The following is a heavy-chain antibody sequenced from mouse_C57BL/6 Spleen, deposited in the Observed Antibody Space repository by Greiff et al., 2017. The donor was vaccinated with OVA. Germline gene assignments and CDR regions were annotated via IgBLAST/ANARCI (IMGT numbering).Heavy chain of an antibody. Sequence: QVQLKESGPELVKPGASVKISCKASGYAFSSSWMNWVKQRPGKGLEWIGRIYPGDGDTNYNGKFKGKATLTADKSSSTAYMQLSSLTSEDSAVYFCAREYGYDGDAMDYWGQGTSVTVSS. J-gene: IGHJ4*01. CDR3: AREYGYDGDAMDY. D-gene: IGHD2-2*01. V-gene: IGHV1-82*01. CDR2: IYPGDGDT. CDR1: GYAFSSSW.